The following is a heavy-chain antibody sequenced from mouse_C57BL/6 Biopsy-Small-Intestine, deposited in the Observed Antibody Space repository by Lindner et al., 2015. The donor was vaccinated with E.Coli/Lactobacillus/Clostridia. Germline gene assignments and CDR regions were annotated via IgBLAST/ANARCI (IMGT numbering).Heavy chain of an antibody. D-gene: IGHD2-12*01. CDR3: ARGYFYFDY. CDR1: GFTFTDYH. V-gene: IGHV7-3*04. J-gene: IGHJ2*01. CDR2: IRNKANGYTT. Sequence: VQLQESGGGLVQPGGSLSLSCAASGFTFTDYHMSWVRQPPGKALEWLALIRNKANGYTTEYSASVKGRFTISRDNSQSILYLQMNALRAEDSATYYCARGYFYFDYWGQGTTLTVSS.